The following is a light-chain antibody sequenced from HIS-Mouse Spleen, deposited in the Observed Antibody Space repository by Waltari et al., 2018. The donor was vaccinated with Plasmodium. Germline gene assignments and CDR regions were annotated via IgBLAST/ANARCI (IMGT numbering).Light chain of an antibody. CDR1: ALTKKY. J-gene: IGLJ3*02. V-gene: IGLV3-10*01. Sequence: SYELTQPHSVSVSPGQTARITCSGEALTKKYAYWYQQKSGQAPVLVIYEDSKRPSGIPERSSGSSSGTSATLTSSWAQVQDDADYYCYSTDSSGNHSVFGGGTTLTVL. CDR2: EDS. CDR3: YSTDSSGNHSV.